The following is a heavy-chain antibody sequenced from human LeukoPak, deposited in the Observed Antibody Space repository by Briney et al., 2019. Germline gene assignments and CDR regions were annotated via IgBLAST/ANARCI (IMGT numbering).Heavy chain of an antibody. V-gene: IGHV4-59*01. CDR2: IYYSGST. D-gene: IGHD6-13*01. Sequence: PSETLSLTCTVSGGSISSYYWSWIQQPPGKGLEWIGYIYYSGSTNYNPSLKSRVTISVDTSKNQFSLKLSSVTAADTAVYYCARVVSGSSSWYDERNYYYYYMDVWGKGTTVTVSS. J-gene: IGHJ6*03. CDR1: GGSISSYY. CDR3: ARVVSGSSSWYDERNYYYYYMDV.